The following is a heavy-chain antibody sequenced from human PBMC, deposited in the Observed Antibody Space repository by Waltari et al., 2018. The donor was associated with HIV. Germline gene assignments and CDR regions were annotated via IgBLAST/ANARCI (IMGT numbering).Heavy chain of an antibody. Sequence: GRFTISRDNAKNSLYLQMNSLRAEDTAVYFCARDNIPYAFDIWGQGTMVTVSS. J-gene: IGHJ3*02. V-gene: IGHV3-11*06. CDR3: ARDNIPYAFDI.